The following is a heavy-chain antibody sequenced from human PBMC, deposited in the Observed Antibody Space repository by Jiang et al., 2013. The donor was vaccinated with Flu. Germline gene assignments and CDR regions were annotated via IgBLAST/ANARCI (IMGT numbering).Heavy chain of an antibody. D-gene: IGHD2-15*01. Sequence: GLVKPSETLSLTCAVSGYSIRSGGFYWNWIRQRPGKGLEWIGYIYNSGSTFYNPSLKSLLTISLDTSKNQFSLKLSSVTAADTAVYYCARSGGYCSGGRCYSFDYWGQGTLVTVSS. CDR3: ARSGGYCSGGRCYSFDY. CDR1: GYSIRSGGFY. V-gene: IGHV4-31*01. J-gene: IGHJ4*02. CDR2: IYNSGST.